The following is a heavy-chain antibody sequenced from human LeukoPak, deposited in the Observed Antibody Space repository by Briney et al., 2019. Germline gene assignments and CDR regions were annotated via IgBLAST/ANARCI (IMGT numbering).Heavy chain of an antibody. CDR1: GGSFSGYY. J-gene: IGHJ6*03. D-gene: IGHD3-10*01. Sequence: SETLSLTCAVYGGSFSGYYWSSIRQPPGKGLEWIGEINHSGSTNYNPSLKSRVTISVDTSKNQFSLKLSSVTAADTAVYYCARWAAALPRVPKSHMDVWGKGTTVTVSS. CDR2: INHSGST. V-gene: IGHV4-34*01. CDR3: ARWAAALPRVPKSHMDV.